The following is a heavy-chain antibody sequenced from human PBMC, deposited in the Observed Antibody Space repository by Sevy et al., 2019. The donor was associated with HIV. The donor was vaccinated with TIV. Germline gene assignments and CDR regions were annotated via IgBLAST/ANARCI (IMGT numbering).Heavy chain of an antibody. Sequence: SLRLSCAASGFPFNDHAMHWVRQVPGKGLEWVSGVSWNSRKIGYADSVKGRFTISRDNAKHFLYLEMNSLRPEDTAFYYCAKDINRGCDGINCYPYYYYFYGLDVWGQGTTVTVSS. D-gene: IGHD2-21*01. CDR2: VSWNSRKI. CDR3: AKDINRGCDGINCYPYYYYFYGLDV. V-gene: IGHV3-9*01. J-gene: IGHJ6*02. CDR1: GFPFNDHA.